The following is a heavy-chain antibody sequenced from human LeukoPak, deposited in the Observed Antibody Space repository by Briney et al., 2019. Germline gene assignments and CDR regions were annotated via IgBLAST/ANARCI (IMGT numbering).Heavy chain of an antibody. D-gene: IGHD1-26*01. V-gene: IGHV3-21*01. CDR3: ARDNRAFYYYYYGMDV. Sequence: GGSLRLSCAPSGFTFSSYTMNWVRQAPGKGLEWVSSISSTSSYTYYADSVKGRFTISRDNAKNSLFLQMNSLRAEDTAVYFCARDNRAFYYYYYGMDVWGQGTTVTVSS. J-gene: IGHJ6*02. CDR1: GFTFSSYT. CDR2: ISSTSSYT.